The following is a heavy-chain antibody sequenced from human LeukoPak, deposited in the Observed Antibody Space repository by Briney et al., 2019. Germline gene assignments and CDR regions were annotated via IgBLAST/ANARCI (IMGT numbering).Heavy chain of an antibody. V-gene: IGHV3-7*01. Sequence: GGSLRLFCGAPGYTFNTFWMTWLRQAPGKGLEGVANIHQEGRTKYYADSVKGRFNISRDNANNALNLQMDSLRAEDTAVYFCARDYDGEVAVPANWFAPWGQGTLVTVSS. CDR3: ARDYDGEVAVPANWFAP. CDR1: GYTFNTFW. J-gene: IGHJ5*02. D-gene: IGHD2-15*01. CDR2: IHQEGRTK.